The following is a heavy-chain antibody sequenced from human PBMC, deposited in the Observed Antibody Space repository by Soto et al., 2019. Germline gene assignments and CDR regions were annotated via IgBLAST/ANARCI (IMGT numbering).Heavy chain of an antibody. V-gene: IGHV1-46*01. Sequence: GASVKVSCKASGYTFTSYYMHWVRQAPGQGLEWMGIINPSGGSTSYAQKFQGRVTMTRDTSTSTVYMELSSLRSEDTAVYYCAAYSSGWPYGMDGWGQGTTVTVSS. J-gene: IGHJ6*02. CDR2: INPSGGST. CDR3: AAYSSGWPYGMDG. CDR1: GYTFTSYY. D-gene: IGHD6-19*01.